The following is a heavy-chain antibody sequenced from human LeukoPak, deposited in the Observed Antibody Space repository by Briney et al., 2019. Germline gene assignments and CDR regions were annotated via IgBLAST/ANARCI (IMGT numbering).Heavy chain of an antibody. Sequence: GRSLRLSCAASGFTFDDYAMHWVRQAPGKGLEWVSGISWNSGSIGYADSVKGRFTISRDNAKNSLYLQMSSLRAEDTALYYCAKGDRYCSSTSCLFDYWGQGTLVTVSS. CDR2: ISWNSGSI. CDR1: GFTFDDYA. CDR3: AKGDRYCSSTSCLFDY. V-gene: IGHV3-9*01. D-gene: IGHD2-2*01. J-gene: IGHJ4*02.